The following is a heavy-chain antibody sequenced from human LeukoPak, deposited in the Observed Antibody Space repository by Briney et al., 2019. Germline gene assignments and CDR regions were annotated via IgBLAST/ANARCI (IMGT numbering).Heavy chain of an antibody. J-gene: IGHJ3*02. CDR2: ISYDGSNK. Sequence: TGGSLRLSCAASGFTFSSYAMHWVRQAPGKGLEWVAVISYDGSNKYYADSVKGRFTISRDNSKNTLYLQMNSLRAGDTAVYYCAKARSGSYPNDAFGIWGQGTMVTVSS. V-gene: IGHV3-30-3*01. D-gene: IGHD1-26*01. CDR3: AKARSGSYPNDAFGI. CDR1: GFTFSSYA.